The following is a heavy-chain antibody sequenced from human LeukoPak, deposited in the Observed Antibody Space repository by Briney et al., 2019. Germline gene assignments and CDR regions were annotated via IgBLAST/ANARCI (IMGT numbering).Heavy chain of an antibody. J-gene: IGHJ3*02. V-gene: IGHV1-69*13. CDR1: GGTFSSYA. D-gene: IGHD2-2*01. Sequence: ASVKVSCKASGGTFSSYAISWVRQAPGQGLEWMGGIIPTFGTANYAQKFQGRVTITADESTSTAYMELSSLRSEDTAVYYCARARQVVVPAANAFDIWGQGTMVTVSS. CDR2: IIPTFGTA. CDR3: ARARQVVVPAANAFDI.